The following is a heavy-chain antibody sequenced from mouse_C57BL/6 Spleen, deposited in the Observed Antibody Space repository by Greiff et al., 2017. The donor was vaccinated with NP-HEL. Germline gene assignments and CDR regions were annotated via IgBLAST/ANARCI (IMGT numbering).Heavy chain of an antibody. Sequence: QVQLQQPGAELVKPGASVTLSCKASGYTFTSYWMHWVKQRPGRGLEWIGRIDPNSGGTKYNEKFKSKATLTVDTPSSTAYMQLSSLTSDDSAFYYCAREGGYDYPFAYWGQGTLVTVSA. V-gene: IGHV1-72*01. CDR3: AREGGYDYPFAY. J-gene: IGHJ3*01. D-gene: IGHD2-4*01. CDR1: GYTFTSYW. CDR2: IDPNSGGT.